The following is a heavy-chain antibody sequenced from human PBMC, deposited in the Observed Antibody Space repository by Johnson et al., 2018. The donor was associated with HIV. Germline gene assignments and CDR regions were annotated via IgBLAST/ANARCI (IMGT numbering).Heavy chain of an antibody. D-gene: IGHD1-26*01. CDR3: AKEGGIRRVAWELRAYSFDI. CDR1: GFTFDDYG. CDR2: INWNGGST. Sequence: VQLVESGGGVVQPGGSLRLSCAASGFTFDDYGMSWVLQAPGKGLEWVSGINWNGGSTGYADSVKGRFTISRDNAKNSLYLQMNSLRAEDTALYYCAKEGGIRRVAWELRAYSFDIWGQGTMVTVSS. J-gene: IGHJ3*02. V-gene: IGHV3-20*04.